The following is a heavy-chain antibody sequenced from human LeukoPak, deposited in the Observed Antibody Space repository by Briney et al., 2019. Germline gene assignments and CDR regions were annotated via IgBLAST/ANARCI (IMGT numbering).Heavy chain of an antibody. CDR2: MNPNSGNT. J-gene: IGHJ4*02. Sequence: GASVTVSFKASVYTFTIYDINWVRQATGQGLEWMGWMNPNSGNTGYAQKFQGRVTMTRNTSISTAYMELSSLRSEDTAVYYCARGLRYCTNGVCYTYYFDYWGQGTLVTVSS. CDR1: VYTFTIYD. CDR3: ARGLRYCTNGVCYTYYFDY. V-gene: IGHV1-8*01. D-gene: IGHD2-8*01.